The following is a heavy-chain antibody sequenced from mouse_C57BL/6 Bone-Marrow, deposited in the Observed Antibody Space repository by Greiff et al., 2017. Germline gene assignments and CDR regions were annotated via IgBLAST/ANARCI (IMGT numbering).Heavy chain of an antibody. CDR3: GREKQDSLYAMDY. V-gene: IGHV1-69*01. D-gene: IGHD3-2*01. CDR2: FYPSDSYT. Sequence: VKLQQSGAELVMPGASVKLSCKASGYTFTSYWMHWVKQRPGQGLEWIGEFYPSDSYTNYNQKFKGKSTLTVDKSSSTAYMQLSSLTSEDSAVYCGGREKQDSLYAMDYWGQGTTVTVSS. CDR1: GYTFTSYW. J-gene: IGHJ4*01.